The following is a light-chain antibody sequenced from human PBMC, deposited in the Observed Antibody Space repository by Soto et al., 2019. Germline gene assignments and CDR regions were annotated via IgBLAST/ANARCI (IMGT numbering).Light chain of an antibody. J-gene: IGKJ5*01. CDR1: QSVSSTY. CDR2: GAS. Sequence: EIRLTQSPCAPSLTPGERATLSCRASQSVSSTYLAWYQQKPGQAPRLLIYGASTRATGIPARFSGSGSGTEFTLTISSLQSEDFAVYYCQQYNNWPSSVTFGQGTRLE. CDR3: QQYNNWPSSVT. V-gene: IGKV3-15*01.